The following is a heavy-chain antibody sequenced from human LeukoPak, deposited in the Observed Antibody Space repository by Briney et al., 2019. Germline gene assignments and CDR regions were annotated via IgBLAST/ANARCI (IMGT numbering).Heavy chain of an antibody. CDR2: ISYDGSNK. D-gene: IGHD2-15*01. CDR1: GFTFSSYG. CDR3: AKDYSGGSCHD. Sequence: PGGSLRLSCAASGFTFSSYGMHWVRQAPGKGLEWVAVISYDGSNKYYADSVKGRFTISRDNSKNTLYLQMNSLRAEDTAVYYCAKDYSGGSCHDWGQGTLVTVSS. V-gene: IGHV3-30*18. J-gene: IGHJ4*02.